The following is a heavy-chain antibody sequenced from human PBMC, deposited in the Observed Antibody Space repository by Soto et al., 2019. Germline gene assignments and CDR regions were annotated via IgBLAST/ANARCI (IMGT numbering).Heavy chain of an antibody. Sequence: QVNLVQSGAEVKRPGASVKISCRASGFTFTNYGFSWVRLAPGQGLEWLGWISSFNGNTNYPQKTQGRITMTTDTSTTTVYMELRSLTPDDTAVYFCARDSGAEVVAPPEARYMDVWGKGTTVTVSS. CDR3: ARDSGAEVVAPPEARYMDV. CDR2: ISSFNGNT. CDR1: GFTFTNYG. J-gene: IGHJ6*03. D-gene: IGHD6-25*01. V-gene: IGHV1-18*01.